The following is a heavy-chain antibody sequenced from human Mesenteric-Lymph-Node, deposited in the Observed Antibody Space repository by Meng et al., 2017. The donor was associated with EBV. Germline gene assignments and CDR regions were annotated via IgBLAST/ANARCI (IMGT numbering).Heavy chain of an antibody. Sequence: QLEDLGPGLVKPSGTLSLPCNVFGGSIRTSDWGIWFRQPPGQGLEWIGEIYHTGSTNYNPSLRSRVTISVDNSKNQFSLRLNSVTAADTAVYYCARGWGHADYFAEYFHNWGQGTLVTVSS. V-gene: IGHV4-4*02. CDR2: IYHTGST. CDR1: GGSIRTSDW. CDR3: ARGWGHADYFAEYFHN. J-gene: IGHJ1*01. D-gene: IGHD4-17*01.